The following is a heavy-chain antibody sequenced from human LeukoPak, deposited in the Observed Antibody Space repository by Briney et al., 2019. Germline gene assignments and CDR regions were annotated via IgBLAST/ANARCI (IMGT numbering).Heavy chain of an antibody. V-gene: IGHV1-24*01. J-gene: IGHJ6*03. D-gene: IGHD5-12*01. CDR2: FDPEDGET. Sequence: GASVKVSCKVSGYTLTELSMHWVRQAPGKGLEWMGGFDPEDGETVYAQRFQGRVTMTEDTSTDTAYMELTSLRSEDTAVYYCARGRSLSWLRSTYYYMDVWGKGTTVTVSS. CDR3: ARGRSLSWLRSTYYYMDV. CDR1: GYTLTELS.